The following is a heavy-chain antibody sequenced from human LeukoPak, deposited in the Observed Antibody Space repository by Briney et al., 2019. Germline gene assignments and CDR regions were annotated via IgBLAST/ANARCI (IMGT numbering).Heavy chain of an antibody. CDR2: IYTSGST. J-gene: IGHJ6*03. D-gene: IGHD6-13*01. V-gene: IGHV4-4*07. CDR3: ARERSSSWYYYYYMDV. Sequence: SETLSLTCTVSGGSISSYYWSWIRQPAGKGLEWIGRIYTSGSTNYNPSLKSRVTMSVDTSKNQFSLKLSSVTAADTAVYYCARERSSSWYYYYYMDVWGKGTTVTVSS. CDR1: GGSISSYY.